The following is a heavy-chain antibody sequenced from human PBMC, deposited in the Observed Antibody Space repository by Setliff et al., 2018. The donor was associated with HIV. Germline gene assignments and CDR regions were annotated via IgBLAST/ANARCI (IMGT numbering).Heavy chain of an antibody. CDR3: ARQVRGVSSYYYYGMDV. D-gene: IGHD3-10*01. V-gene: IGHV3-30*04. CDR2: ISYDGTKE. CDR1: GFTFSNYA. J-gene: IGHJ6*02. Sequence: PGGSLRLSCAASGFTFSNYAMHWVRQAPGKGLEWVAVISYDGTKEYYADSVKGRFTISRDNSKNTLYLQGGSLRPEDTAVYYCARQVRGVSSYYYYGMDVWGQGTTVTVSS.